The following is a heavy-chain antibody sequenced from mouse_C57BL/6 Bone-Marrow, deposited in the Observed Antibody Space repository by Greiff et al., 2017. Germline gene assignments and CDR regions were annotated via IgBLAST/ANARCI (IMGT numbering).Heavy chain of an antibody. CDR2: ILPGSGST. Sequence: QVQLQQSGAELMKPGASVKLSCKATGYTFTGYWIEWVKQRPGHGLEWIGEILPGSGSTNYNEKFKGKATLTADPSSTTAYMQLSSLTTEDSAIYYCARDLPSSSTDWYFDVWGTGTTVTVSS. CDR3: ARDLPSSSTDWYFDV. CDR1: GYTFTGYW. D-gene: IGHD1-1*01. V-gene: IGHV1-9*01. J-gene: IGHJ1*03.